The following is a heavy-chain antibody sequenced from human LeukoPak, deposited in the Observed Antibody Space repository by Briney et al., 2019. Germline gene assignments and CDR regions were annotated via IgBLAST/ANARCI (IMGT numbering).Heavy chain of an antibody. V-gene: IGHV3-21*01. J-gene: IGHJ4*02. CDR3: ARRDSSGMLGGSIDY. CDR2: ISSSSSYI. D-gene: IGHD3-22*01. Sequence: GGSLRLPCAASGFTFSSYSMNWVRQAPGKGLEWVSSISSSSSYIYYADSVKGRFTISRDNAKNSLYLQMNSLRAEDTAVYYCARRDSSGMLGGSIDYWGQGTLVTVSS. CDR1: GFTFSSYS.